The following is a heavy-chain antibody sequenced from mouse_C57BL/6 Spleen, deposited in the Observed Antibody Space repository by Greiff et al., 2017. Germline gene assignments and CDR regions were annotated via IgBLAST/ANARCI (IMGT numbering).Heavy chain of an antibody. CDR2: IYPGDGDT. Sequence: QVQLQQSGPELVKPGASVKISCKASGYAFSSSWMNWVKQRPGKGLEWIGRIYPGDGDTNYNGTFKGKATLTADKASSTAYMRLSSLTSEDSAVYFCANNPSSYEYFDVWGTGTTVTVSS. CDR3: ANNPSSYEYFDV. J-gene: IGHJ1*03. D-gene: IGHD1-1*01. V-gene: IGHV1-82*01. CDR1: GYAFSSSW.